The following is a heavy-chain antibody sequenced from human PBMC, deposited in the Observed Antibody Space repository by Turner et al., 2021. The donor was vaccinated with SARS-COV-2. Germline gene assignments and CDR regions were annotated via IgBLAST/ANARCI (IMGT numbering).Heavy chain of an antibody. D-gene: IGHD2-21*02. CDR3: ARETVNNWVDP. V-gene: IGHV4-59*01. CDR2: NYYRGST. J-gene: IGHJ5*02. CDR1: GGSMNSNY. Sequence: QLQLQESGPRLVKPLETLSLTCTVSGGSMNSNYWSWIRQPPGTRLERIGYNYYRGSTNYNPSLKSRVTISVDTSKNQFSLKRTAVTAADTAIYYCARETVNNWVDPWGQGTLVTVSS.